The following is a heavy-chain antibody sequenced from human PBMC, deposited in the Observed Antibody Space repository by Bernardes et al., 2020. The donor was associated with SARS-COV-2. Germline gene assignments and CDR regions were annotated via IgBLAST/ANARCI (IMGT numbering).Heavy chain of an antibody. V-gene: IGHV3-7*01. D-gene: IGHD6-13*01. J-gene: IGHJ4*02. CDR3: ERDYLAAAGTAYEY. CDR2: IKKDGSEK. CDR1: GFTFSSYW. Sequence: GWSLRLSCAASGFTFSSYWMSWVRQAPGKGLGWVANIKKDGSEKSYVDSVKGRFTISRDNAKNSLYLQMNSLRAEDTAVYYCERDYLAAAGTAYEYWGQGNLDTVST.